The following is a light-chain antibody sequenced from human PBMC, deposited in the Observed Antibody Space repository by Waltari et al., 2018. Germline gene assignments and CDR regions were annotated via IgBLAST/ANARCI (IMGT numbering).Light chain of an antibody. V-gene: IGKV3-20*01. CDR1: QSVSSTY. CDR3: QFYRVLVST. Sequence: EIVLTQSPGTMSLSQGDRATLSCRDSQSVSSTYLAWYQQKPGQAPGLLIYGASSRATGIPYSDIYTLSLTDVTPTLSSLQPYDFAVYEFQFYRVLVSTVGQSTELVI. J-gene: IGKJ1*01. CDR2: GAS.